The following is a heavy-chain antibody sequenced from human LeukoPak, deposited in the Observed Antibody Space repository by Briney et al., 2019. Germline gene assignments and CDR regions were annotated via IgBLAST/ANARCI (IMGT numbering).Heavy chain of an antibody. Sequence: ASVKVSCKASGYTFTGYYMHWVRQAPGQGLEWMGWINPNSGGTNYAQKLQGRVTMTRDTSISTAYMELSRLRSDDTAVYYCAREPVDTAMVMSDWGQGTLVTVSS. V-gene: IGHV1-2*02. J-gene: IGHJ4*02. CDR1: GYTFTGYY. CDR2: INPNSGGT. CDR3: AREPVDTAMVMSD. D-gene: IGHD5-18*01.